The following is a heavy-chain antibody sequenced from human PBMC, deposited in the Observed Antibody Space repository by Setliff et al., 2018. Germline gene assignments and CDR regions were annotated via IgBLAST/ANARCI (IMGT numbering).Heavy chain of an antibody. CDR1: GYSISSGYY. V-gene: IGHV4-38-2*01. CDR2: MYSGGNT. J-gene: IGHJ5*02. CDR3: GRSEAYNWFDP. Sequence: PSETLSLTCAVSGYSISSGYYWGWIRQSPGKGLEWIGSMYSGGNTYYNPSLKSRATISIDTSKNQFSLKLNSVTAADTAVYYCGRSEAYNWFDPWGQGTLVTVSS.